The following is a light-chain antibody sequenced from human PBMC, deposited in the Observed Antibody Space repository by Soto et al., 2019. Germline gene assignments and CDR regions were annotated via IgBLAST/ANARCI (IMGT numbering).Light chain of an antibody. V-gene: IGKV3-11*01. CDR2: DAS. Sequence: EIVLTQSPATLSLSPGERATLSCRASQSVSSYLAWYQQKPGQAPRLLIYDASNRATGIPARFSGSGSGTDFTLTISSLEPEDFAVYYCQQYGSPRTFGQGTKVEIK. CDR1: QSVSSY. J-gene: IGKJ1*01. CDR3: QQYGSPRT.